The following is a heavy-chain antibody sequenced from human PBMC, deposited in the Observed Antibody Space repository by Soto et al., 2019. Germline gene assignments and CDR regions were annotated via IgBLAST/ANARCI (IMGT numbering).Heavy chain of an antibody. V-gene: IGHV3-7*05. J-gene: IGHJ3*02. CDR1: GFTFSSYW. CDR2: IKQDESEK. D-gene: IGHD2-15*01. Sequence: PGGSLRLSCAAPGFTFSSYWMSWVRQAPGKGLEWVANIKQDESEKYYVGSVKGRYTISRDNAKNSLYLQMNSLRAEDTAVYYCAREFLGYCSGGSCYNDAFDIWGQGTMVTVSS. CDR3: AREFLGYCSGGSCYNDAFDI.